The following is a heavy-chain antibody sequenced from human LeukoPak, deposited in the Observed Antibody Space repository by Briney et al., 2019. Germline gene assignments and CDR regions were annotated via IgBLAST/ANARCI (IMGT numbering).Heavy chain of an antibody. J-gene: IGHJ6*02. Sequence: SETLSLTCAVYGGSFSGYYWNWIRQPPGKGLEWIGEITHSGSTNYNPSLKSRVTISVDTSKNQFSLKLSSVTAADTAVYYCARGGPSVITFGGVIVGGYYYGMDVWGQGTTVTVSS. D-gene: IGHD3-16*02. V-gene: IGHV4-34*01. CDR3: ARGGPSVITFGGVIVGGYYYGMDV. CDR2: ITHSGST. CDR1: GGSFSGYY.